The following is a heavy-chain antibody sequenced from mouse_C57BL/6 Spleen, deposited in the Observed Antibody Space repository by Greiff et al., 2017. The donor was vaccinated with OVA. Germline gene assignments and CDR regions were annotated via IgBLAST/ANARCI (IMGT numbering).Heavy chain of an antibody. CDR1: GFTFSSYG. D-gene: IGHD1-1*01. Sequence: VQLVESGGDLVKPGGSLKLSCAASGFTFSSYGMSWVRQTPDKRLEWVATISSGGSYTYYPDSVKGRFTISRDNAKNTLYLQMSSLKSEDTAMYYCARHYYYGSSYWYFDVWGTGTTVTVSS. J-gene: IGHJ1*03. CDR3: ARHYYYGSSYWYFDV. V-gene: IGHV5-6*01. CDR2: ISSGGSYT.